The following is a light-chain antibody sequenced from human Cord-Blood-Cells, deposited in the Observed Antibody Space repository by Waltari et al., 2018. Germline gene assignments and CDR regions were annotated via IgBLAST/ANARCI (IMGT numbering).Light chain of an antibody. Sequence: QSSLTQPASVSGSPGQSITISCPGTSSDVGSDNLVSWYHQHPGKAPKHMIYEGSKRPSGVSNRFSGSKSGNTASLTISGLQAEDEADYYCCSYAGSSTYVFGTGTKVTVL. CDR1: SSDVGSDNL. CDR3: CSYAGSSTYV. J-gene: IGLJ1*01. V-gene: IGLV2-23*01. CDR2: EGS.